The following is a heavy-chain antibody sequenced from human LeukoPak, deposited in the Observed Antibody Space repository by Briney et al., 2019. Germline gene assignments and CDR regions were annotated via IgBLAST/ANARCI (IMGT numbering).Heavy chain of an antibody. Sequence: GGSLRLSCAASGFTLSNYSMSWVRQAPGKGLEWVSSIDSIVTYRYFADSVRGRFTISRGSSRNTLFLQMNSLRTEDTAVYYCAKDWGQVPASISGHWGQGTLVTVSS. V-gene: IGHV3-21*01. CDR2: IDSIVTYR. CDR1: GFTLSNYS. CDR3: AKDWGQVPASISGH. J-gene: IGHJ1*01. D-gene: IGHD2-2*01.